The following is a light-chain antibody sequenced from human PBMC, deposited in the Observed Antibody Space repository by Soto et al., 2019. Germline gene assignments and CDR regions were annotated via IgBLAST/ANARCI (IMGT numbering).Light chain of an antibody. J-gene: IGLJ2*01. CDR3: CSYAGSSTFVV. CDR2: EVT. V-gene: IGLV2-23*02. Sequence: QSVLTQPASVSGSPGQSITISCTGTSSDVGAYNYVSWYQQHPGKAPKLMIYEVTYRPSGVSNRFSGSRSGNTASLTISGLQAEDEANYYCCSYAGSSTFVVFGGGTQLTVL. CDR1: SSDVGAYNY.